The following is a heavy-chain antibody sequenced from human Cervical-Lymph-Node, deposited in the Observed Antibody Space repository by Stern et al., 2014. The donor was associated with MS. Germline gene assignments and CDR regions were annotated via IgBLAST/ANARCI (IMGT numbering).Heavy chain of an antibody. Sequence: VQLVESGAGVVQPGRSLRVSCKASGFTFSSYGMHWVRQAPGQGLEWVARVRPDGSNPDYADTLQGRFTIYRDKSKHTLYIQMNSLRAEDTAVYYCVRDVSASTWYKDHWGQGTLVTVSS. CDR3: VRDVSASTWYKDH. J-gene: IGHJ4*02. V-gene: IGHV3-33*01. CDR1: GFTFSSYG. D-gene: IGHD6-13*01. CDR2: VRPDGSNP.